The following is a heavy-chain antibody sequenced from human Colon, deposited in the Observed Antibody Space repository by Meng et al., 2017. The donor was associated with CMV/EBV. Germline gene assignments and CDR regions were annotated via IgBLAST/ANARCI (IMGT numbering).Heavy chain of an antibody. CDR3: ARGGERGHQTLDP. CDR1: GYTFTEYY. Sequence: KASGYTFTEYYMHWVRQAPGQGLEWMGRINPNSGGTDYAQKFQGRVTMTRDTSISTAYMDLSWLKSDDTAVYYCARGGERGHQTLDPWGQGALVTVSS. CDR2: INPNSGGT. J-gene: IGHJ5*02. V-gene: IGHV1-2*06. D-gene: IGHD1-1*01.